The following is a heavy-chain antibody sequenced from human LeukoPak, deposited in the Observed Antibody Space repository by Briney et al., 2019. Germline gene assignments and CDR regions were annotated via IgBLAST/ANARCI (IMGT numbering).Heavy chain of an antibody. J-gene: IGHJ4*02. CDR2: ICPDGTVT. V-gene: IGHV3-74*01. CDR1: GFTFSNAW. CDR3: VRDFRSADY. Sequence: GGSLRLSCAASGFTFSNAWMNWVRQAPGKGPMWVSRICPDGTVTNYVDSVKARFIISRDNARNTVYLQMNSLRVEDTAVYYCVRDFRSADYWGQGTLVTVSS.